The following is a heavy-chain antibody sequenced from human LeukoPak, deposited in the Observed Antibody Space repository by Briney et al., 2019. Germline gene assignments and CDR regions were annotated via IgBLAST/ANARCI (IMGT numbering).Heavy chain of an antibody. CDR2: INPASDST. J-gene: IGHJ6*02. Sequence: GSVKVSCTASRYTFTSYYMHWVRQAPGQGLEWMGIINPASDSTTYPQKFQGRVTITRDSSTSTVYMELSSLSSEDTAVYYCARPTSIIPASNIYYYFFAMDLWGQGTTVTVSS. CDR1: RYTFTSYY. V-gene: IGHV1-46*01. D-gene: IGHD2-2*01. CDR3: ARPTSIIPASNIYYYFFAMDL.